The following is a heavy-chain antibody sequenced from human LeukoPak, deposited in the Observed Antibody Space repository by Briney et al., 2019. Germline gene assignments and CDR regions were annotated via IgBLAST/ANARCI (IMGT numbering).Heavy chain of an antibody. CDR2: ISSSSTI. CDR1: GFTFSSYS. V-gene: IGHV3-48*01. J-gene: IGHJ4*02. CDR3: ARDSGSYNLDY. D-gene: IGHD1-26*01. Sequence: GGSLRLSCAASGFTFSSYSMNWVRQAPGKGLEWVSYISSSSTIYYADSVKGRFTISRDNSKNTLYLQMNSLRAEDTAVYYCARDSGSYNLDYWGQGTLVTVSS.